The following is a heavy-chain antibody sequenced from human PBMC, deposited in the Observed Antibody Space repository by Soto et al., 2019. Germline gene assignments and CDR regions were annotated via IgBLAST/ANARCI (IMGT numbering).Heavy chain of an antibody. J-gene: IGHJ4*02. Sequence: SQTLSLTCAISGDSGSSNSAAWNWIRQSPSRGLEWLGRTYYRSKWYNDYAVSVKSRITINPDTSKNQFSLQLNSVTPEDTAVYYCARDLQAVAGNVGYYFDYWGQGTLVTVSS. CDR3: ARDLQAVAGNVGYYFDY. CDR1: GDSGSSNSAA. D-gene: IGHD6-19*01. V-gene: IGHV6-1*01. CDR2: TYYRSKWYN.